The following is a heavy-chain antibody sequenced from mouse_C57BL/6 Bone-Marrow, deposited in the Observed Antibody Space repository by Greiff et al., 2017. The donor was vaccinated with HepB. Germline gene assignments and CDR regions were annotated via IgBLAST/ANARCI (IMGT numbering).Heavy chain of an antibody. J-gene: IGHJ3*01. V-gene: IGHV1-9*01. Sequence: QVQLKESGAELMKPGASVKLSCKATGYTFTGYWIEWVKQRPGHGLEWIGEILPGSGSTNYNEKFKGKATFTADTSSNTAYMQLSSLTTEDSAIYYWASKGGRLNWAWFAFWGQGTLVTVSA. CDR2: ILPGSGST. CDR3: ASKGGRLNWAWFAF. D-gene: IGHD4-1*01. CDR1: GYTFTGYW.